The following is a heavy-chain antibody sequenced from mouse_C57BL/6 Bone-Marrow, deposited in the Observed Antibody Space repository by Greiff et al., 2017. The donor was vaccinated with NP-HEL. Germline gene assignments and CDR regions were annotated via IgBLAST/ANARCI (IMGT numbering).Heavy chain of an antibody. J-gene: IGHJ1*03. CDR3: ARCVITTVVEPFWYFDV. CDR2: IYPGSGST. V-gene: IGHV1-55*01. Sequence: QVQLQQPGAELVKPGASVKMSCKASGYTFTSYWITWVKQRPGQGLEWIGDIYPGSGSTNYNEKFKSKATLTVATSSSTAYMQLSSLTSEDSAVYYDARCVITTVVEPFWYFDVWGTGTTVTVSS. D-gene: IGHD1-1*01. CDR1: GYTFTSYW.